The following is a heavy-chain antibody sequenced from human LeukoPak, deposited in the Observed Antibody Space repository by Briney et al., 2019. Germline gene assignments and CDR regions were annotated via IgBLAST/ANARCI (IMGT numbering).Heavy chain of an antibody. CDR1: GFTFDDYG. CDR2: TRNKANSYTT. CDR3: VVVIADFYFDY. Sequence: PGGSLRLSCAASGFTFDDYGMSWVRQVPGKGLEWVGRTRNKANSYTTEYAASGKGRFTISRDDSKNSLYLQMNSLKTEDTAVYYCVVVIADFYFDYWGQGTLVTVSS. D-gene: IGHD3-22*01. J-gene: IGHJ4*02. V-gene: IGHV3-72*01.